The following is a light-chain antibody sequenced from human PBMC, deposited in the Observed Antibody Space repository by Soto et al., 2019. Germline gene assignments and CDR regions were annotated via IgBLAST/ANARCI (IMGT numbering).Light chain of an antibody. Sequence: TQTVSPGERATLSCRASQSVNDNLAWYQQKPGQTPRLLVYGASNRATGIPDRFSGSGSETDFTLTISRLEPEDFAAYYCQQHGSSPFTFGQGTKVDIK. CDR1: QSVNDN. CDR3: QQHGSSPFT. CDR2: GAS. V-gene: IGKV3-20*01. J-gene: IGKJ3*01.